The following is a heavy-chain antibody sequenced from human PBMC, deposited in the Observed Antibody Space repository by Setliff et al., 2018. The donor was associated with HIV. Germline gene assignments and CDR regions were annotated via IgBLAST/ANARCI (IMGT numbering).Heavy chain of an antibody. V-gene: IGHV3-7*01. CDR1: GFSFSSYW. D-gene: IGHD2-8*02. CDR2: IKQDGSEK. J-gene: IGHJ6*02. CDR3: ARDGEEYVNGWYWWADYYYYGMDV. Sequence: GGSLRLSCEASGFSFSSYWMSWVRQAPGKGLEWVANIKQDGSEKHYMDSVKGRFTISRDNANNSLFLQMDSLRVEDTAVYYCARDGEEYVNGWYWWADYYYYGMDVWGQGTTVTVSS.